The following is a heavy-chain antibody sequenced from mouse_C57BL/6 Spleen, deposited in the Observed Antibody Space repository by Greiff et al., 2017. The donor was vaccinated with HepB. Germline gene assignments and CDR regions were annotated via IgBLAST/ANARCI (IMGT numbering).Heavy chain of an antibody. CDR3: ARGGYSNHLWDAMDY. Sequence: VQLQQSGPELVKPGASVKISCKASGYSFTDYNMNWVKQSNGKSLEWIGVINPNYGTTSYNQKFKGKATLTVDQSSSTAYIQLNSLTSQDSAVYYCARGGYSNHLWDAMDYWGQGTSVTVSS. V-gene: IGHV1-39*01. D-gene: IGHD2-5*01. CDR2: INPNYGTT. CDR1: GYSFTDYN. J-gene: IGHJ4*01.